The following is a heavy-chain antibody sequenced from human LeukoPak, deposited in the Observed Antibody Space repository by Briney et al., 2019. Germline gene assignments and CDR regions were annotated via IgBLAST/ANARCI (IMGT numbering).Heavy chain of an antibody. CDR2: IKQDGSEK. CDR3: ARDSSSNYYDSSGYYLFRKPFDY. J-gene: IGHJ4*02. D-gene: IGHD3-22*01. CDR1: GFTFSSYW. V-gene: IGHV3-7*01. Sequence: GGSLRLSCAASGFTFSSYWMSWVRQAPGKGLEWVANIKQDGSEKYYVDSVKGRFTISRDNAKNSLYLQMNSLRAEDTAVYYCARDSSSNYYDSSGYYLFRKPFDYWGQGTLVTVSS.